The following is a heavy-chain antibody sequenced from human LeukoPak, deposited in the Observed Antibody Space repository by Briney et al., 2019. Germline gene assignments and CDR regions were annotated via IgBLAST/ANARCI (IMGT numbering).Heavy chain of an antibody. CDR2: IRHDGNEE. Sequence: GGSLRLSCAASGFIFSKYGMHWVRQAPGRGLEWLALIRHDGNEEWYVDSVRGRFTISRDNSKNTVFLQMNSLRADDTAVYYCARWGIVGHDAFDLWGQGTMVIVSS. CDR1: GFIFSKYG. J-gene: IGHJ3*01. V-gene: IGHV3-33*01. D-gene: IGHD3-22*01. CDR3: ARWGIVGHDAFDL.